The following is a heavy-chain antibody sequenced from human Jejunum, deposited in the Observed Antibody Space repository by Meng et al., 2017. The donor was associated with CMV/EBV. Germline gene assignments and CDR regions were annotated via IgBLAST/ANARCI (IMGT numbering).Heavy chain of an antibody. CDR3: ATTSGSSY. CDR2: IKQDGSAK. V-gene: IGHV3-7*01. D-gene: IGHD6-6*01. Sequence: SCATSGLTFSTLWMSLFRQAPGKGLEWVAHIKQDGSAKYYVDSVRGRFTISRDNTENSLFLQMNTLRVEDTAVYYCATTSGSSYWGQGALVTVSS. CDR1: GLTFSTLW. J-gene: IGHJ4*02.